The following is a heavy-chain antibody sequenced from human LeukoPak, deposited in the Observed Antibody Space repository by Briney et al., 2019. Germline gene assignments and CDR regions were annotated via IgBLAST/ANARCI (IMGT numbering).Heavy chain of an antibody. D-gene: IGHD6-13*01. V-gene: IGHV3-74*01. CDR3: ASRQAAAGLYY. Sequence: GGSLRLSCAASGFTFSSYWMHWVRQAPGKGLVWVSRINSDGSSTSYADSVKGRFTISRDNAKNTLYLQMNSLRAEDTAVYYCASRQAAAGLYYWGQGTLVTVSS. CDR1: GFTFSSYW. J-gene: IGHJ4*02. CDR2: INSDGSST.